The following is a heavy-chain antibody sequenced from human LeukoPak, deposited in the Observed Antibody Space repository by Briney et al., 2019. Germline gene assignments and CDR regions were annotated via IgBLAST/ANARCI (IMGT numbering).Heavy chain of an antibody. CDR2: IRYDGSNK. D-gene: IGHD3-10*01. CDR1: GLTFRTYN. V-gene: IGHV3-30*02. CDR3: ARDYGSGSYPRIYFDY. J-gene: IGHJ4*02. Sequence: PGGSLRLSCAASGLTFRTYNMSWVRQAPGKGLEWVAFIRYDGSNKYYADSVKGRFTISRDNSKNTLYLQMNSLRAEDTAVYYCARDYGSGSYPRIYFDYWGQGTLVTVSS.